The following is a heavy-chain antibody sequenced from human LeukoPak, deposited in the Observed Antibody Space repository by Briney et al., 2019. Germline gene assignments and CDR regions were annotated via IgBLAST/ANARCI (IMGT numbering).Heavy chain of an antibody. Sequence: PSGTLSLTCTVSGGSISSSSYYWGWIRQPPGKGLEWIGSIYYSGSTYYNPSLKSRVTISVDTSKNQFSLKLSSVTAADTAVYYCARHHYYGSGSYYNPPIPDYWGQGTLVTVSS. CDR3: ARHHYYGSGSYYNPPIPDY. CDR1: GGSISSSSYY. V-gene: IGHV4-39*01. CDR2: IYYSGST. D-gene: IGHD3-10*01. J-gene: IGHJ4*02.